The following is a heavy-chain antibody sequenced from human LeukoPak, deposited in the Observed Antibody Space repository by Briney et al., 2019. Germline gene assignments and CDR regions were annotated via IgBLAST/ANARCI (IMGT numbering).Heavy chain of an antibody. CDR1: GFTFSNCG. Sequence: GGSLRLSCAASGFTFSNCGMSWVRQAPGKGLEWVSGISGSGRSIYYAEYVKGRFTIPRDSSTNTLYLRVNSLRAEDTALYYCAKGDDGYSGGWYPDYWGQGTLVTVSS. J-gene: IGHJ4*02. D-gene: IGHD6-19*01. V-gene: IGHV3-23*01. CDR2: ISGSGRSI. CDR3: AKGDDGYSGGWYPDY.